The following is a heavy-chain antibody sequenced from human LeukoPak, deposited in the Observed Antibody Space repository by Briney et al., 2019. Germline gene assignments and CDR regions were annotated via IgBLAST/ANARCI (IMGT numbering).Heavy chain of an antibody. CDR3: AGHIVVVPAAAGAGMDV. V-gene: IGHV1-18*04. D-gene: IGHD2-2*01. Sequence: ASVKVSCKASGYTFTSYGISWVRQAPGQGLEWMGWISAYNGNTNYAQKLQGRITMTTDTSTSTAYMELRSLRSDDTAVYYCAGHIVVVPAAAGAGMDVWGKGTTVTVSS. CDR1: GYTFTSYG. CDR2: ISAYNGNT. J-gene: IGHJ6*04.